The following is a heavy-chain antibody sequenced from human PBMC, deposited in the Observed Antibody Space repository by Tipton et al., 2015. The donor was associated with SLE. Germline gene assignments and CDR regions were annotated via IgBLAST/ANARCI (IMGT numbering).Heavy chain of an antibody. CDR1: GFTFDEYA. Sequence: SLRLSCAASGFTFDEYAMHWVRQAPGKGLEWVSYISSSSSYTNYADSVKGRFTISRDNAKNSLYLQMNSLRAEDTAVYYCARSSWNYVHWYFDLWGRGTLVTVSS. CDR2: ISSSSSYT. D-gene: IGHD1-7*01. V-gene: IGHV3-11*06. J-gene: IGHJ2*01. CDR3: ARSSWNYVHWYFDL.